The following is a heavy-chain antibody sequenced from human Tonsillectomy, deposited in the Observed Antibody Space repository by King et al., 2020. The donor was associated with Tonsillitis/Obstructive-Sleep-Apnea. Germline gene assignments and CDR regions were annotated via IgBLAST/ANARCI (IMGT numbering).Heavy chain of an antibody. D-gene: IGHD4-17*01. Sequence: VQLQESGPGLVKPSETLSLTCTVSDGSISSYHWNWIRQPPGKGLEWIAYIYNSGTTNYNPSLKSRVSISVDTSKNQFSLQLSSVTAAVTAVYYCARSNLGYGDCELTYYLDVWGEGPTVSVPS. J-gene: IGHJ6*03. CDR2: IYNSGTT. CDR1: DGSISSYH. V-gene: IGHV4-59*01. CDR3: ARSNLGYGDCELTYYLDV.